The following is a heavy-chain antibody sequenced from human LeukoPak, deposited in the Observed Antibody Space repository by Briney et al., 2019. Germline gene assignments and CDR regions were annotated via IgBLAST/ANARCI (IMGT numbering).Heavy chain of an antibody. J-gene: IGHJ4*02. D-gene: IGHD6-19*01. CDR1: GFAFRVYE. Sequence: GGSLRLSCAASGFAFRVYEMYWVRDAPGKGLEWVSYISRSGSTRYYADSVKGRFTISRDNAKNSLYLQMNSLRAEDTAVYYCATLTVASSFDYWGQGTLVTVSS. V-gene: IGHV3-48*03. CDR3: ATLTVASSFDY. CDR2: ISRSGSTR.